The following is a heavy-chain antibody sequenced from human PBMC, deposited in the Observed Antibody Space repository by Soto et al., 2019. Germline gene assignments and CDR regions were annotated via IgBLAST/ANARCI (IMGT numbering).Heavy chain of an antibody. D-gene: IGHD2-2*01. CDR2: ISGYNGNT. CDR3: ASRCSRTRCLDL. J-gene: IGHJ2*01. Sequence: QVQLVQSGAEVKKPGASVKVSCKASGYTFTSYGICWVRQAPGQGLEWMGWISGYNGNTNYAQNLQGRVTMTTDTSTSTVYMELRSLRSDDTAVYYCASRCSRTRCLDLWGRGTLVIVSS. CDR1: GYTFTSYG. V-gene: IGHV1-18*01.